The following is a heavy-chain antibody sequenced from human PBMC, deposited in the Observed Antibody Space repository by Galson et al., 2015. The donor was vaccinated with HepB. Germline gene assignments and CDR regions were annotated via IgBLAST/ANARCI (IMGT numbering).Heavy chain of an antibody. J-gene: IGHJ4*02. CDR3: AKDANILVVPFPILDY. CDR1: GFNFNSYD. Sequence: SLRLSCAASGFNFNSYDMHWVRQAPGKGLEWVAFISDDGRKKSYADSVKGRFSISRENSNNTLYLQMNSLTAEDTAVYYCAKDANILVVPFPILDYWGQGTLVTVSS. D-gene: IGHD2-21*01. V-gene: IGHV3-30*18. CDR2: ISDDGRKK.